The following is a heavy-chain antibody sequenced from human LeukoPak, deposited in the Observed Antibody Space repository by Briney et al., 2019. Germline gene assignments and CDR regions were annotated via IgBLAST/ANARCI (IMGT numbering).Heavy chain of an antibody. V-gene: IGHV4-59*01. D-gene: IGHD2/OR15-2a*01. J-gene: IGHJ3*02. CDR2: IYYSGST. CDR3: ARSRIGIYDASDI. CDR1: GGSISNYY. Sequence: SETLSLTCTVSGGSISNYYGAWIRLPPGKGLEWIGYIYYSGSTNYNPSLKSRVTISVDTSKNQFSLKLSSVTAADTAVYYCARSRIGIYDASDIWGQGTMVTVSS.